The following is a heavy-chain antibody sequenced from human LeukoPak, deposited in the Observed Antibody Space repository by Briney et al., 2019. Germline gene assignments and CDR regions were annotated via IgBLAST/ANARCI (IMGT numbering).Heavy chain of an antibody. CDR1: GFTFSSYG. D-gene: IGHD4-23*01. J-gene: IGHJ3*02. CDR3: ARDKYGGNSNAFDI. Sequence: PGGSLRLSCAASGFTFSSYGMHWVRQAPGKGLEWVAVISYDGSNKYYADSVKGRFTISRDNSKNTLYLQMNSLRAEDTAVYYCARDKYGGNSNAFDIWGQGTLVTVSS. V-gene: IGHV3-30*03. CDR2: ISYDGSNK.